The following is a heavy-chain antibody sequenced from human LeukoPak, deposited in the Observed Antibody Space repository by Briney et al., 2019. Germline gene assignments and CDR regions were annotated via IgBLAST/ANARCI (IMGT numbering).Heavy chain of an antibody. J-gene: IGHJ4*02. CDR1: GGTFSSYA. Sequence: SVKVSCKASGGTFSSYAISWVRQAPGQGLEWMGRIIPILGIANYAQKFQGRVTVTADKSTSTAYMELSSLRSEDTAVYYCASDYDSSGYYLYYFDYWGQGTLVTISS. D-gene: IGHD3-22*01. V-gene: IGHV1-69*04. CDR3: ASDYDSSGYYLYYFDY. CDR2: IIPILGIA.